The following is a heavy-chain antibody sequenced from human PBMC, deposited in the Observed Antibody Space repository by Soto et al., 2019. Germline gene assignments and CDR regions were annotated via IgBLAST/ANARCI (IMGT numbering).Heavy chain of an antibody. CDR1: GYTFTSYG. D-gene: IGHD2-15*01. CDR2: ISAYNGNT. CDR3: ARDRHCSGGSCYHFDY. V-gene: IGHV1-18*01. J-gene: IGHJ4*02. Sequence: QVQLVQSGAEVKKPGASVKVSCKASGYTFTSYGISWVRQAPGQGLEWMGWISAYNGNTNNAQKLQGRVTMTTGTSSSTGDMEQRSLMSDDTAVYYCARDRHCSGGSCYHFDYWGQGTLVIVSS.